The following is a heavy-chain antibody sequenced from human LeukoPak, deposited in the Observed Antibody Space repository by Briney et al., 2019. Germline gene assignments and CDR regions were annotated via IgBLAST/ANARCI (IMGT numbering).Heavy chain of an antibody. CDR1: GYSISNGFH. V-gene: IGHV4-38-2*02. CDR2: IYYTGTT. J-gene: IGHJ4*02. Sequence: SETLSLTCTVSGYSISNGFHWGWIRQPPGKGPEWIGNIYYTGTTSYNPSLKTRVTISVDMSKNHFSLNLDSMTAADTAVYYCLREVDYWGQGSLVTVSS. CDR3: LREVDY.